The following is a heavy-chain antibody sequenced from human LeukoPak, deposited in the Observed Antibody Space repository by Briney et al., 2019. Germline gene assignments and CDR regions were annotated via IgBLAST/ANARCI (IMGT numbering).Heavy chain of an antibody. CDR1: GYTFTSYD. Sequence: ASVKVSCKASGYTFTSYDINWVRQATGQGLEWMGIINPSGGSTSYAQKFQGRITLSRDTSTSTVYMELSSLRSDDTAVYYCARAVNTPIYYFEYWGQGALVTVSS. J-gene: IGHJ4*02. D-gene: IGHD1/OR15-1a*01. V-gene: IGHV1-46*01. CDR3: ARAVNTPIYYFEY. CDR2: INPSGGST.